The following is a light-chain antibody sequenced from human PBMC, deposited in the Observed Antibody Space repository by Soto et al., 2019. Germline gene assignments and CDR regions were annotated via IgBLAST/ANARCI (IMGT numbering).Light chain of an antibody. CDR2: WAS. Sequence: DIVMTQSPDSLAVSLGERTTINCKSSQSVLYSSTNRNHLAWYQQKPGRAPKLLIYWASIRESGVPDRVSGSGSGTDFTLTISSLQAEDVAVYYCQQYYSNPITFGQGTRLEIK. CDR1: QSVLYSSTNRNH. J-gene: IGKJ5*01. CDR3: QQYYSNPIT. V-gene: IGKV4-1*01.